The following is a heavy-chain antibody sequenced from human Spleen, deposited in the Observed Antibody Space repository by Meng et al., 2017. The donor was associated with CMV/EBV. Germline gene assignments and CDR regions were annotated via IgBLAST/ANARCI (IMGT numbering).Heavy chain of an antibody. CDR2: LSGRTSNP. J-gene: IGHJ4*02. CDR1: GFTFNNYA. CDR3: ARSRDGPPYYFDY. V-gene: IGHV3-23*01. Sequence: GESLKISCVASGFTFNNYAMSWVRQVPGKGLEWVSSLSGRTSNPYYADSVRGRFSISRDNSKNTLYLRMNSLRVEDTAVYYCARSRDGPPYYFDYWGQGTLVTVSS.